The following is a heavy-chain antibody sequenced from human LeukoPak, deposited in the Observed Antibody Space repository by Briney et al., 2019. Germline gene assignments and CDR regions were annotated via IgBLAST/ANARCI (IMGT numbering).Heavy chain of an antibody. D-gene: IGHD3-22*01. CDR3: ASSYDSSGYYAPYYFDY. CDR1: GGSFSGYY. CDR2: INHSGST. J-gene: IGHJ4*02. V-gene: IGHV4-34*01. Sequence: SETLSLTCAVYGGSFSGYYWSWIRQPPGKGLEWIGEINHSGSTNYNPSLKSRVTISVDTSKNQFSLKLSSVTAADTAVYYCASSYDSSGYYAPYYFDYWGQGTLVTVSS.